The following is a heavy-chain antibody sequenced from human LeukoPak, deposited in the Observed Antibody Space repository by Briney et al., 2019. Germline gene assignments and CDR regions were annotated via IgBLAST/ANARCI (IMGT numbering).Heavy chain of an antibody. CDR1: GFTFDDYT. D-gene: IGHD2-2*01. Sequence: GGSLRLSCAASGFTFDDYTMHWVRQAPGKGLEWVSLISWDGGSTYYADSVKGRFTISRDNSKNSLYLQMNSLRTEDTALYCCAKGHCSSTSCPYYYYYYMDVWGKGTTVTVSS. V-gene: IGHV3-43*01. J-gene: IGHJ6*03. CDR3: AKGHCSSTSCPYYYYYYMDV. CDR2: ISWDGGST.